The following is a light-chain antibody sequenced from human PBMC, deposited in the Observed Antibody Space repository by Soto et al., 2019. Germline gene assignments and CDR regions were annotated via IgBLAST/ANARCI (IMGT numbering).Light chain of an antibody. Sequence: DIVMTQSPDSPAVSLGERATINCKSSQSVLYSSNNKNYLAWYQQKPGQPPKLLIYWASTRESGVPDRFSGSGSGTDFTLTISSLQAEDVAVYYCQQYYSTPFFGGGTKVEIK. CDR2: WAS. V-gene: IGKV4-1*01. J-gene: IGKJ4*01. CDR3: QQYYSTPF. CDR1: QSVLYSSNNKNY.